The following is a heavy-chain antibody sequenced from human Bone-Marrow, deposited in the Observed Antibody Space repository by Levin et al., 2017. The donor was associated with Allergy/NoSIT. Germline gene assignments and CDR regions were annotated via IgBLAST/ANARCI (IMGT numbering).Heavy chain of an antibody. CDR1: GFTFSSYT. D-gene: IGHD3-16*02. J-gene: IGHJ4*02. CDR2: IGSSGST. CDR3: ARGGISLAGGIDS. Sequence: PGGSLRLSCAASGFTFSSYTMSWVRQAPGKGLEWVSSIGSSGSTYYADYVRGRSTISRDNSKNTVYLQLNSLRVEDTALYYCARGGISLAGGIDSWGQGTLVTVSS. V-gene: IGHV3-23*01.